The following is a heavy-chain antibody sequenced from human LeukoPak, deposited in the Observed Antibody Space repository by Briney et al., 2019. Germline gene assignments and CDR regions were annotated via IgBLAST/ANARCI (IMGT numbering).Heavy chain of an antibody. V-gene: IGHV3-30*04. D-gene: IGHD5-18*01. CDR2: ISYDGSDK. CDR1: GFTFSSYA. Sequence: GRSLRLSCAASGFTFSSYAMHWVRQAPGKGVEWVAVISYDGSDKYYADSVKGRFSISKDNSKNTLYLQMNSLRAEDTAVYYSARDRGTWIQLWEDSFYFDYWGQGTLVTVSS. J-gene: IGHJ4*02. CDR3: ARDRGTWIQLWEDSFYFDY.